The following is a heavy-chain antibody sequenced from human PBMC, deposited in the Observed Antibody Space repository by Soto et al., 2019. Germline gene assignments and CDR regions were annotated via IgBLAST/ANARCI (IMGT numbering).Heavy chain of an antibody. CDR1: GFTFSSYA. Sequence: ESGGGLVQPGGSLTLSCATSGFTFSSYAMVWVRQAAEKGLEWVASISNNGDTAYYADSVKGRFTISRGNSENTLYLQMNGLRADDTALYFCAKSRVFIGAIVTLLDSWGQGTQVTVSS. CDR2: ISNNGDTA. CDR3: AKSRVFIGAIVTLLDS. J-gene: IGHJ4*02. D-gene: IGHD3-16*02. V-gene: IGHV3-23*01.